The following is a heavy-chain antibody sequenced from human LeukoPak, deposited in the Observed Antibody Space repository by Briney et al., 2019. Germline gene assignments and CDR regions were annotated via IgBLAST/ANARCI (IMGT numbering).Heavy chain of an antibody. Sequence: SETLSLTCTASGGSISSSSYYRGWIRQPPGKGLEWIGSIYYSGSTYYNPSLKSRVTISVDTSKNQFSLKLSSVTAADTAVYYCARLAPTGANVDYWGQGTLVTVSS. J-gene: IGHJ4*02. CDR2: IYYSGST. CDR1: GGSISSSSYY. V-gene: IGHV4-39*01. D-gene: IGHD1-26*01. CDR3: ARLAPTGANVDY.